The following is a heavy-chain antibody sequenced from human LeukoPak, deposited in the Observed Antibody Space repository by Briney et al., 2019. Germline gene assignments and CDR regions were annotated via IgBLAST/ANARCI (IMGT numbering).Heavy chain of an antibody. CDR3: ARVYSYYYDSSGYYYDY. Sequence: SETLSLTCTVSGGSISSYYWSWIRQPPEKGLEWIGYIYYSGSTNYNPSLKSRVTISVDTSKNQFSLKLSSVTAADTAVYYCARVYSYYYDSSGYYYDYWGQGTLVTVSS. CDR1: GGSISSYY. J-gene: IGHJ4*02. D-gene: IGHD3-22*01. CDR2: IYYSGST. V-gene: IGHV4-59*01.